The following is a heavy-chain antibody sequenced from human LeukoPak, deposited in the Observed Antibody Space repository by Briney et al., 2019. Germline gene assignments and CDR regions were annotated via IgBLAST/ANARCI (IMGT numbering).Heavy chain of an antibody. V-gene: IGHV3-30*18. Sequence: GGSLRLSCAASGFTFTMYGMNWVRQAPGKGLDWVAAIPYDGSNEFYADPVKGRFTISRDNSKDTLYLQMNSLRTEDTAVYYCAKGQGLYAPLRNYGMDVWGQGTTVTVSS. CDR2: IPYDGSNE. J-gene: IGHJ6*02. CDR3: AKGQGLYAPLRNYGMDV. D-gene: IGHD2-2*01. CDR1: GFTFTMYG.